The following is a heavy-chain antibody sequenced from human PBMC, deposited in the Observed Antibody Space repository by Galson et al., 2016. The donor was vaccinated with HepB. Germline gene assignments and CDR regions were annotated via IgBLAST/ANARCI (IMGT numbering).Heavy chain of an antibody. D-gene: IGHD1-26*01. V-gene: IGHV3-7*03. Sequence: SLRLSCAASGFTLTYSWMTWVRQAPGRGLEWVGNIKPDGSETYYEDSLRGRVTISRDNARNSLYLQINSLRVEDTAVYSCARDQAYSGTYLRDFDLWGRGTLFTVSS. CDR3: ARDQAYSGTYLRDFDL. CDR2: IKPDGSET. CDR1: GFTLTYSW. J-gene: IGHJ2*01.